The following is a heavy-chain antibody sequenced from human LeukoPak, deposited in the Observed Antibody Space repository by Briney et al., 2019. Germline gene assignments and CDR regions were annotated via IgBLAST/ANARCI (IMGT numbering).Heavy chain of an antibody. Sequence: PGGSLRLSCAASGFTFSSYEMNWVRQAPGKGLEWVSYISSSGSTIYYADSVKGGFTISRDNAKNSLYLQMNSLRAEDTAVYYCARVVYYGSGREYYYYMDVWGKGTTVTVSS. V-gene: IGHV3-48*03. D-gene: IGHD3-10*01. CDR1: GFTFSSYE. CDR3: ARVVYYGSGREYYYYMDV. CDR2: ISSSGSTI. J-gene: IGHJ6*03.